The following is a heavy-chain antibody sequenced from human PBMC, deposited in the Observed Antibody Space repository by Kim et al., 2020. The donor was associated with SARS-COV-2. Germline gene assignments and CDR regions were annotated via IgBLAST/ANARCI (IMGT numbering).Heavy chain of an antibody. CDR1: GGSISSSNW. Sequence: SETLSLTCAVSGGSISSSNWWSWVRQPPGKGLEWIGEIYHSGSTNYNPSLKSRVTISVDKSKNQFSLKLSSVTAADTAVYYCARVVYGDSYNWFDPWGQGTLVTVSS. J-gene: IGHJ5*02. V-gene: IGHV4-4*02. CDR2: IYHSGST. D-gene: IGHD4-17*01. CDR3: ARVVYGDSYNWFDP.